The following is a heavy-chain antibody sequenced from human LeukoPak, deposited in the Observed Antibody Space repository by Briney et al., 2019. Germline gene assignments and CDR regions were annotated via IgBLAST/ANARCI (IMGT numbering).Heavy chain of an antibody. CDR2: ISSSSSTI. D-gene: IGHD1-26*01. V-gene: IGHV3-48*04. CDR1: GSTLSSYA. J-gene: IGHJ4*02. CDR3: ARDRGGSYSAIDY. Sequence: GGSLSPSLEASGSTLSSYAMTWVRQPPGRGLGWVSFISSSSSTIYYADSVKGRFTISRDNAKNSLYLQMNSLRAEDTAVYYCARDRGGSYSAIDYWGQGTLVTVSS.